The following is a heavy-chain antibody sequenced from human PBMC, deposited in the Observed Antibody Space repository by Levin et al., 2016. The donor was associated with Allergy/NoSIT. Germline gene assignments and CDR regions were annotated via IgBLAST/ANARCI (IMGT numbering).Heavy chain of an antibody. D-gene: IGHD5-12*01. CDR3: AREVKSRSGYVY. CDR2: FLHGGST. Sequence: SQTLSLTCAISGYSISISYYWGWIRQTPGKGLEWIGSFLHGGSTFYNPSLMGRVTISVDTSKNQFSLNLNSVTAADTAVYYCAREVKSRSGYVYWGQGTLVTVSS. J-gene: IGHJ4*02. V-gene: IGHV4-38-2*02. CDR1: GYSISISYY.